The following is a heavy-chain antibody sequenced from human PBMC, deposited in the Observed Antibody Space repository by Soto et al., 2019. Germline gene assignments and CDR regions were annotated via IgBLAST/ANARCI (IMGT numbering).Heavy chain of an antibody. D-gene: IGHD1-1*01. CDR1: GGIFSSNT. J-gene: IGHJ5*02. Sequence: QVYLVQSGAEVKKPGSSVKISCKASGGIFSSNTINWVRQAAGQGLEWMGGIIPLFGTANYAEKFQGRVTITADKSTKTEYMELSRLRSDDTAVYYCARLWGEIGTAFDPWGQGTLVTVSS. CDR2: IIPLFGTA. V-gene: IGHV1-69*06. CDR3: ARLWGEIGTAFDP.